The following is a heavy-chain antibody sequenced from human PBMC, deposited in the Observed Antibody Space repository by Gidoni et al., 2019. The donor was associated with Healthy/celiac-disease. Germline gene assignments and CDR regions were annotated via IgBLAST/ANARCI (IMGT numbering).Heavy chain of an antibody. CDR2: IYYSGST. CDR1: GRSISSYY. V-gene: IGHV4-59*01. Sequence: QVQLQESGPGLVKPSETLSLPCTVSGRSISSYYWSWIRQPPGKGLEWIGYIYYSGSTHHNPSLKSRVTISVDTSKNQFSLKLSAVTAADTAVYYCAREWTPYYYDSSGSPLDAFDIWGQGTMVTVSS. D-gene: IGHD3-22*01. J-gene: IGHJ3*02. CDR3: AREWTPYYYDSSGSPLDAFDI.